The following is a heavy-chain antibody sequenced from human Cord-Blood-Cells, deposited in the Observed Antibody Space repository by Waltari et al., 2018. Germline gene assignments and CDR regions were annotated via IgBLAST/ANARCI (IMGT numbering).Heavy chain of an antibody. V-gene: IGHV4-34*01. Sequence: QVQLQQWGAGLLKPSETLSLTCAVYGGSFSGYYWSWIRQPPGKGLEWIGEINNSGGTNYNPSRKSRGTMSVDTSKNQFSLELSSVTAADTAVYYCARGVRITIFGVVINHYYYYGMDVWGQGTTVTVSS. CDR1: GGSFSGYY. J-gene: IGHJ6*02. CDR2: INNSGGT. D-gene: IGHD3-3*01. CDR3: ARGVRITIFGVVINHYYYYGMDV.